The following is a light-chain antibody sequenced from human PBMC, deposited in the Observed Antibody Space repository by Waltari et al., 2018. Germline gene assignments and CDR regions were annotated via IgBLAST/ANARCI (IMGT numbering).Light chain of an antibody. Sequence: QSALTQPRSVSGSPGQSVPISCTGTSSDVGLYNFVSWFQQDPGKAPNRMISDVSERPSGVPDRFSGSKSGNTASLTISGLQAEDEADYYCCSYAGIYTWVFGGGTQLTVL. CDR3: CSYAGIYTWV. CDR2: DVS. V-gene: IGLV2-11*01. CDR1: SSDVGLYNF. J-gene: IGLJ3*02.